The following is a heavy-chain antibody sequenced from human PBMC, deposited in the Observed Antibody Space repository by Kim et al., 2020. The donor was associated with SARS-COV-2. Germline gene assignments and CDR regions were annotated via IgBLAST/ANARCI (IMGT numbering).Heavy chain of an antibody. Sequence: SETLSLTCAVYGGSFSGYYWSWIRQPPGKGLEWIGEINHSGSTNYNPSLKSRVTISVDTSKNQFSLKLSSVTAADTAVYYCARGRGYYYGSGSYFGLDYWGQGTLVTVSS. CDR2: INHSGST. CDR3: ARGRGYYYGSGSYFGLDY. D-gene: IGHD3-10*01. J-gene: IGHJ4*02. CDR1: GGSFSGYY. V-gene: IGHV4-34*01.